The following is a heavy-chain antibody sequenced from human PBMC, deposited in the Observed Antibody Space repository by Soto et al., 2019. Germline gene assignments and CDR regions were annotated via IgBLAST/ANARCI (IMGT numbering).Heavy chain of an antibody. J-gene: IGHJ4*02. Sequence: QVQLQESGPGLVKPSGTLSLTCAVSGGSISNNNWWTWVRRPPGKRLEWIGEIYHSRSTNYNPSLKSRLTMSVDKSKIQFSLKLSSVTAEDTGVYFCARGVLAGYYCDYWGQGTLVTVSS. V-gene: IGHV4-4*02. D-gene: IGHD3-9*01. CDR3: ARGVLAGYYCDY. CDR1: GGSISNNNW. CDR2: IYHSRST.